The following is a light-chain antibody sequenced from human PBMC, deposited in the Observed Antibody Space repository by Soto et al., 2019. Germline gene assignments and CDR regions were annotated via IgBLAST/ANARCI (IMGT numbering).Light chain of an antibody. J-gene: IGLJ2*01. CDR1: SSDVGGYNY. CDR2: DVS. V-gene: IGLV2-14*01. CDR3: SSYTSSRIRV. Sequence: QSALTQPASVSGSPGQSITISCTGTSSDVGGYNYVSWYQQHPGKAPKLMIYDVSNRPSGVSNRFSGSKSGNTASLPISGLQAEDEADYYCSSYTSSRIRVFGGGTKLTVL.